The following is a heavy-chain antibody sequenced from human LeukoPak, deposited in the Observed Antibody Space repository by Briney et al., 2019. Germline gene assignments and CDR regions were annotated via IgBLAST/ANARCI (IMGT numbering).Heavy chain of an antibody. D-gene: IGHD3-16*01. J-gene: IGHJ5*02. V-gene: IGHV4-59*12. Sequence: PSETLSLTCTVSGGSISSYYWSWIRQPPGKGLEWIGYIYYSGSTNYNPSLESRLTISADTSKNQFSLKVRSVTAADTAVYYCARDWGFQWLDPWGQGTLVTVSS. CDR1: GGSISSYY. CDR3: ARDWGFQWLDP. CDR2: IYYSGST.